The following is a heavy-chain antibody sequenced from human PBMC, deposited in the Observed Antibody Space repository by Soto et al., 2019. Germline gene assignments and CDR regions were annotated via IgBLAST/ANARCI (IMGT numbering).Heavy chain of an antibody. V-gene: IGHV3-23*01. Sequence: GGPLRLSCAASGFTFSSYAMSWVRQAPGKGLEWVSAISGSGGSTYYADSVKGRFTISRDNSKNTLYLQMNSLRAEDTAVYYCAKGRIAAAGTSTFDYWGQGTLVTVSS. CDR3: AKGRIAAAGTSTFDY. J-gene: IGHJ4*02. CDR1: GFTFSSYA. CDR2: ISGSGGST. D-gene: IGHD6-13*01.